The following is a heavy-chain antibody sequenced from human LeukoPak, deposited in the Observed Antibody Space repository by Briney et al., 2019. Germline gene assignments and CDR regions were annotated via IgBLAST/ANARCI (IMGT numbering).Heavy chain of an antibody. CDR2: INWNGGST. CDR3: ARAGESYCSGGSCLRYYYMDV. J-gene: IGHJ6*03. CDR1: GFTFDDYG. D-gene: IGHD2-15*01. V-gene: IGHV3-20*04. Sequence: TGGSLRLSCAASGFTFDDYGMSWVRQAPGKGLEWVSGINWNGGSTGYADSVKGRFTISRDNAKNSLYLQMNSLRAEDTALYYCARAGESYCSGGSCLRYYYMDVWGKGTTVTVSS.